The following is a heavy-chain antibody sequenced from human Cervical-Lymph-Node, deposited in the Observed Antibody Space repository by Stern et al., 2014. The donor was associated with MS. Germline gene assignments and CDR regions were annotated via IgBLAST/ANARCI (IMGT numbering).Heavy chain of an antibody. CDR3: ARGGIGSSRLYYHFYGMDV. J-gene: IGHJ6*02. Sequence: VQLVESGAEVKKPGSSVKVSCKASGGTFNSYVISWERQAPGQGLEWMGGFAPPFSTTHYAQKLQGRVTITADESRSTTYMELTSLRSDDTAVYYCARGGIGSSRLYYHFYGMDVWGQGTTVTVSS. CDR1: GGTFNSYV. D-gene: IGHD6-6*01. CDR2: FAPPFSTT. V-gene: IGHV1-69*01.